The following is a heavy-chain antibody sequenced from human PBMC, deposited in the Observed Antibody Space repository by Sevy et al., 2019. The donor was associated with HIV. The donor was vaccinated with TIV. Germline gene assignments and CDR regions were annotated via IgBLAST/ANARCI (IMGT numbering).Heavy chain of an antibody. Sequence: ASVKVSCKVFGYTLSELSMHWVRQTPGKGLEWMGSFDPEDGETIYAQKFQGRVAMTEDTSTGTADMELRSLRSEDTAVFYCAITKDYYDNSGYPFDYWGQGTLVTVSS. D-gene: IGHD3-22*01. J-gene: IGHJ4*02. V-gene: IGHV1-24*01. CDR3: AITKDYYDNSGYPFDY. CDR2: FDPEDGET. CDR1: GYTLSELS.